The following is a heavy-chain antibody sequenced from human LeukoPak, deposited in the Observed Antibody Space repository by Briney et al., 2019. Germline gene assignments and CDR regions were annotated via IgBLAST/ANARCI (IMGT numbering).Heavy chain of an antibody. J-gene: IGHJ4*02. Sequence: GESLKISCRASGYNFNTYWIGWVRQMPGKGLEWMGVIWPDDSDTRYSPSFQGQVTISADKSISTAYLQWSSLKASDTAMYYCARAPSDDAGHYDYRGQGTLVTVSS. CDR2: IWPDDSDT. CDR1: GYNFNTYW. CDR3: ARAPSDDAGHYDY. V-gene: IGHV5-51*01. D-gene: IGHD1-1*01.